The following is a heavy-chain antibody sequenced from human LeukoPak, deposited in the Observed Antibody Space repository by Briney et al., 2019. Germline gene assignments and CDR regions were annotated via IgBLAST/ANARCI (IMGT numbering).Heavy chain of an antibody. CDR2: ISGSGSTK. J-gene: IGHJ6*02. D-gene: IGHD2-15*01. V-gene: IGHV3-48*03. CDR3: ARRGTHYGMDV. Sequence: GGSLRLSCAASGFTFSSYEMNWVRQAPGKGLEWVSYISGSGSTKYYADSVKGRFTFSRDNAKNSLYLQMNSLRTEDTAVYYCARRGTHYGMDVWGQGTTVTVSS. CDR1: GFTFSSYE.